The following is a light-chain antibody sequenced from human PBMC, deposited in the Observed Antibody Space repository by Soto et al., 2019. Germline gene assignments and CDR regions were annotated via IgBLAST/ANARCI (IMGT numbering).Light chain of an antibody. CDR2: EVS. V-gene: IGLV2-8*01. J-gene: IGLJ3*02. CDR3: CSYAGSRMWV. Sequence: QSALTQPPSASGSPGQSVTISCTGTSSDVGGYNYVSWYQQHPGKAPKLMIYEVSKRPSGVPDRFSGSKSGNTASLTISGLQAEDEADYYCCSYAGSRMWVLGGGTKVTVL. CDR1: SSDVGGYNY.